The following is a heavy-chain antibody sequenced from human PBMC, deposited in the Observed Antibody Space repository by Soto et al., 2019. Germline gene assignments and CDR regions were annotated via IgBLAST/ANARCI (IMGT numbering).Heavy chain of an antibody. CDR2: ISGSGGST. J-gene: IGHJ4*02. V-gene: IGHV3-23*01. CDR1: GFTFSTYG. D-gene: IGHD3-10*01. Sequence: GGSLRLSCAASGFTFSTYGMSWVRQAPGKGLEWVSGISGSGGSTYYADSVKGRFTISRDNSKNTLYLQMNGLRAEDTAVYYCVKDSMVRGVITNFDYWGQGTLVTVSS. CDR3: VKDSMVRGVITNFDY.